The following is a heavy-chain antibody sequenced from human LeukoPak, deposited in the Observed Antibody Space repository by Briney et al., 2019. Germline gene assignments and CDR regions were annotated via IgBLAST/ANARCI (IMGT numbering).Heavy chain of an antibody. CDR3: ARAPSSSWLNYYYYYIDV. Sequence: PSETLYLTCTVSGYSISSGYYWGWIRQPPGKGLEWIGSIYHSGSTYYNPSLKSRVTISVDTSQNQFSLTLSSVTAAATVLYYCARAPSSSWLNYYYYYIDVWGKGTTVTVSS. J-gene: IGHJ6*03. CDR2: IYHSGST. CDR1: GYSISSGYY. V-gene: IGHV4-38-2*02. D-gene: IGHD6-13*01.